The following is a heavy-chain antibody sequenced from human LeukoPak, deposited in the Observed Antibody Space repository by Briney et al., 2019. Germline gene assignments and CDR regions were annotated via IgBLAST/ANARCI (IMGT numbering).Heavy chain of an antibody. CDR2: FYTSGGT. D-gene: IGHD3-9*01. Sequence: SETLSLTCTVSGGSISSYYWSWIRQPAGKGLEWIGRFYTSGGTNYSPSLKSRVTIFGDTSKNQFFLKLSSVTAADTAVYYCARARYVNSFYAFDIWGQGTLVTVSS. V-gene: IGHV4-4*07. CDR1: GGSISSYY. J-gene: IGHJ3*02. CDR3: ARARYVNSFYAFDI.